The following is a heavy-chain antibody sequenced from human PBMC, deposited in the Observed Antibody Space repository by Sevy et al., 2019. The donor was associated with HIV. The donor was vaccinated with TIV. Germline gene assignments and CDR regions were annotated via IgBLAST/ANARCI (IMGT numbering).Heavy chain of an antibody. Sequence: SETLSLTCAVYGGSFSGYYWIWIRQPPGKGLEWIGEINHSGSTNYNPSLESRVNISIDTSKNQFSLRLTSVTAADTAVYYCARGFGSDWGQDGAFDIWGQGTRVTVSS. CDR1: GGSFSGYY. CDR2: INHSGST. J-gene: IGHJ3*02. D-gene: IGHD6-19*01. V-gene: IGHV4-34*01. CDR3: ARGFGSDWGQDGAFDI.